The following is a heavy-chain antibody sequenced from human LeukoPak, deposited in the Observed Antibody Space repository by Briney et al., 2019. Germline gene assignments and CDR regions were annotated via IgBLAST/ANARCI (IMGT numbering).Heavy chain of an antibody. V-gene: IGHV3-74*01. CDR3: ARPREQYRGDAFDI. CDR2: INSDGSST. J-gene: IGHJ3*02. CDR1: GFTFSSFW. Sequence: GGSLRLSCAASGFTFSSFWMHWVRQAPGKGLVWVSHINSDGSSTGYADSVKGRFTISRDNAKNTLYLQTNSLRAEDTAVYYCARPREQYRGDAFDIWGQGTMVTVSS. D-gene: IGHD1-26*01.